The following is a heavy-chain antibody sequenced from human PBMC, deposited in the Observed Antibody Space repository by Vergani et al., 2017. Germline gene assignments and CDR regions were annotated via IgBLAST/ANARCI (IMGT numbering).Heavy chain of an antibody. CDR1: GFSFNSYW. CDR2: IKSDGSNT. J-gene: IGHJ6*03. Sequence: DVHLAESGGGFFQPGGSLRLSCSASGFSFNSYWMHWVRQVPGKGLLWVSRIKSDGSNTAYADSVKGRFTISRDNAQNTLYLQMNSLRVEDTAVYYCAKDLGGCNSISCSYYMHVWGRGITVTV. V-gene: IGHV3-74*03. CDR3: AKDLGGCNSISCSYYMHV. D-gene: IGHD2/OR15-2a*01.